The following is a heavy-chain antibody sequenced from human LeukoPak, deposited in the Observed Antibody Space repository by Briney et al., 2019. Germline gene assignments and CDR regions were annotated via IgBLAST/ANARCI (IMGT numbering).Heavy chain of an antibody. Sequence: PSQTLSPTYTVSGGSISSSSYYWGWIRQPPGKGLEWIGSIYYSGSTYYNPSLKSRVTISVDTSKNQFSLKLTSVTAADTAMYYCARSPGLADIDFWGQGTLVIVSS. V-gene: IGHV4-39*07. D-gene: IGHD2-21*01. J-gene: IGHJ4*02. CDR3: ARSPGLADIDF. CDR2: IYYSGST. CDR1: GGSISSSSYY.